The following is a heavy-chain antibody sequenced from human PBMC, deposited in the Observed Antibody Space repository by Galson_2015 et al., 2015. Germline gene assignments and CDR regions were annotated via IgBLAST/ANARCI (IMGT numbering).Heavy chain of an antibody. V-gene: IGHV4/OR15-8*02. CDR3: VRWDYGDDKWVPDF. Sequence: LSLTCIVSGGSIRSTKWWSWVRQSPLKGLEWIGEIHHSGETNYNPSLRSRLTMSIDKSNNQFSLNLKAVTAADTAVYYCVRWDYGDDKWVPDFWGPGTLVTVSS. CDR1: GGSIRSTKW. D-gene: IGHD4-17*01. J-gene: IGHJ4*02. CDR2: IHHSGET.